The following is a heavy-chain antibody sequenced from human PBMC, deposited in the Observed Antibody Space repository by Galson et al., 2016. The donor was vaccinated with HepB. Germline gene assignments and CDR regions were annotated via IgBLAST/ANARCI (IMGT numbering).Heavy chain of an antibody. V-gene: IGHV3-64D*09. J-gene: IGHJ4*02. CDR1: GFTFSNYA. D-gene: IGHD2-8*02. CDR2: ISHSGVSA. CDR3: VKTGGTPTTNFDC. Sequence: SLRLSCAASGFTFSNYAMHWVRQAPGWGPESVSVISHSGVSAFYSDSVKGRFTISRDNSKNTLVLQMSSLRREDTAVYYCVKTGGTPTTNFDCWGQGTLVIVSS.